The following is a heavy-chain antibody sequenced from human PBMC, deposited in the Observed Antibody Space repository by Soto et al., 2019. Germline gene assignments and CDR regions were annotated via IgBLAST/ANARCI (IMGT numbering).Heavy chain of an antibody. V-gene: IGHV1-18*01. D-gene: IGHD2-2*01. CDR2: ISAYNGNT. CDR1: GGTFSSYA. CDR3: ARDRDIVLVPAATNWFDP. Sequence: ASVKVSCKASGGTFSSYAISWVRQAPGQGLEWMGWISAYNGNTNYAQKLQGRVTMTTDTSTSTAYMELRSLRSDDTAVYYCARDRDIVLVPAATNWFDPWGQGTLVTVSS. J-gene: IGHJ5*02.